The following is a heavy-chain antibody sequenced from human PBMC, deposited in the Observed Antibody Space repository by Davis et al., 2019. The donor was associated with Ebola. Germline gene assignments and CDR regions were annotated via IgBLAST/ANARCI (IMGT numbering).Heavy chain of an antibody. Sequence: SETLSLTCTVSGGSISSGGYYWSWIRQHPGKGLEWIGYIYYSGSTYYNPSLKSRVTISVDTSKNQFSLKLSSVTAADTAVYYCARDFVVVTALLYYYGMDVWGQGTTVTVSS. CDR2: IYYSGST. J-gene: IGHJ6*02. V-gene: IGHV4-31*03. D-gene: IGHD2-21*02. CDR3: ARDFVVVTALLYYYGMDV. CDR1: GGSISSGGYY.